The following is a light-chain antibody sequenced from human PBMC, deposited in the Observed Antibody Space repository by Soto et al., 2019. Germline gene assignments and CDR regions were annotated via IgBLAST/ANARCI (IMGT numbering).Light chain of an antibody. CDR2: GAY. Sequence: EIVLTQSPGTLSLAPGERSTLSCRASQSVSSSYLAWYQQKPCQAPRLLIYGAYSRATVIPARFSGSGSGTDFTLTISSLEPEDFAVYYCQQSSNWPPITCGQGTRLEIK. CDR3: QQSSNWPPIT. J-gene: IGKJ5*01. V-gene: IGKV3D-20*02. CDR1: QSVSSSY.